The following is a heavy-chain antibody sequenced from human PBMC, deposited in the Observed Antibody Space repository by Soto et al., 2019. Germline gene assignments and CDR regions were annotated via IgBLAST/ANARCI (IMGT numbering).Heavy chain of an antibody. CDR1: GGSISSYY. Sequence: SETLSLTCTVSGGSISSYYWSWIRQPPGKGLEWIGYIYYSGSTNYNPSLKSRVTISVDTSKNQFSLKLSSATAADTAVYYCARVRGRKNYYYYYGMDVWGQGTTVTVSS. V-gene: IGHV4-59*01. CDR2: IYYSGST. J-gene: IGHJ6*02. CDR3: ARVRGRKNYYYYYGMDV. D-gene: IGHD3-3*01.